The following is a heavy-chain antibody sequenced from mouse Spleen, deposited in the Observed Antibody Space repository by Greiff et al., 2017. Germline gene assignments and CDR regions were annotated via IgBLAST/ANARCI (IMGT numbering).Heavy chain of an antibody. CDR3: ARYGSSSVYFDY. CDR1: GYTFTSYW. J-gene: IGHJ2*01. V-gene: IGHV1-53*01. CDR2: INPSNGGT. D-gene: IGHD1-1*01. Sequence: QVQLQQSGTELVKPGASVKLSCKASGYTFTSYWMHWVKQRPGQGLEWIGNINPSNGGTNYNEKFKSKATLTVDKSSSTAYMQLSSLTSEDSAVYYCARYGSSSVYFDYWGQGTTLTVSS.